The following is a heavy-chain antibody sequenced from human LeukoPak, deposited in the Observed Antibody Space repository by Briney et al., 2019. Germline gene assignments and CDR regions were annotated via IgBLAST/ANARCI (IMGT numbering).Heavy chain of an antibody. CDR3: ARDSAYDILTGFPGGHY. V-gene: IGHV3-21*01. Sequence: GGSLRLSCAASAFSLNAYNMNWVRQAPGKGLEWVSSISYTGTYIYYADSVKGRFTISRDNAKNSLYLQMNSLRAEDTAVYYCARDSAYDILTGFPGGHYWGQGTLVTVSS. CDR1: AFSLNAYN. CDR2: ISYTGTYI. J-gene: IGHJ4*02. D-gene: IGHD3-9*01.